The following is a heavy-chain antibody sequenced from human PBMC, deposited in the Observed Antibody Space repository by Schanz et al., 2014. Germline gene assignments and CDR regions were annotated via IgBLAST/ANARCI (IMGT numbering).Heavy chain of an antibody. CDR1: GFTFRRYG. V-gene: IGHV3-23*01. CDR3: ASLIGTTSAHFYGMDV. D-gene: IGHD1-7*01. J-gene: IGHJ6*02. CDR2: IYSGDNT. Sequence: EVQMLESGGGLVQPGGSLRLSCVASGFTFRRYGMSWVRQAPGKGLEWVSVIYSGDNTYYADSVKGRFTISRDNSKNTVYLQMNSLRAEDTAVYFCASLIGTTSAHFYGMDVWGQGTTVTVSS.